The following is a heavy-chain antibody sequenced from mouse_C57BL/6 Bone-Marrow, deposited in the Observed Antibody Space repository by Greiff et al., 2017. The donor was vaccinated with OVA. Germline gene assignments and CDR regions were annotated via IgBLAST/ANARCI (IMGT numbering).Heavy chain of an antibody. CDR1: GFTFTDYY. Sequence: EVQLVESGGGLVQPGGSLSLSCAASGFTFTDYYMSWVRQPPGKALEWLGFIRNKANGYTTEYSASVKGRFTISRDNSQSILYLQMNALRAEDSATYYCARDYGNYFDYWGQGTTLTVSS. CDR2: IRNKANGYTT. J-gene: IGHJ2*01. D-gene: IGHD1-1*01. V-gene: IGHV7-3*01. CDR3: ARDYGNYFDY.